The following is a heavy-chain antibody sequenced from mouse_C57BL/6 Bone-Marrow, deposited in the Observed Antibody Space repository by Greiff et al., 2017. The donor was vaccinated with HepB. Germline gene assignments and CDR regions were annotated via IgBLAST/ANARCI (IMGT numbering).Heavy chain of an antibody. Sequence: EVQLVESGGGLVKPGGSLKLSCAASGFTFSDYGMHWVRQAPEKGLEWVAYISSGSSTIYYADTVKGRFTISRDNAKTTLFLQMTSRMSEDTAMYYCALGSSSFFDYWGQGTTLTVSS. V-gene: IGHV5-17*01. CDR3: ALGSSSFFDY. J-gene: IGHJ2*01. CDR2: ISSGSSTI. CDR1: GFTFSDYG. D-gene: IGHD1-1*01.